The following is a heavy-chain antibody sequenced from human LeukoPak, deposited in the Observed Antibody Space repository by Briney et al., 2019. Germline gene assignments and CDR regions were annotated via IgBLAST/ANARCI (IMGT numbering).Heavy chain of an antibody. Sequence: GGSLRLSCAASGFTFRSYSMNWVRQAPGKGLEWVSYISSSSSTIYYADSVKGRFTISRDNAKNSLYLQMNSLRAEDTAVYYCARDLISSSWYEEYFQHWGQGTLVTVSS. V-gene: IGHV3-48*01. J-gene: IGHJ1*01. CDR1: GFTFRSYS. CDR2: ISSSSSTI. CDR3: ARDLISSSWYEEYFQH. D-gene: IGHD6-13*01.